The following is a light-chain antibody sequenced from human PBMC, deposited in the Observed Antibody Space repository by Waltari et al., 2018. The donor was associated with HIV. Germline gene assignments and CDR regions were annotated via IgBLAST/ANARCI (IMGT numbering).Light chain of an antibody. CDR3: SSYTSSTPYV. J-gene: IGLJ1*01. V-gene: IGLV2-14*01. CDR2: EVS. CDR1: SSYVGGYAY. Sequence: QSALTQPASVSGSPGQSTTISCTGTSSYVGGYAYVSWYQLYPGKAPKLMISEVSNRPSGVSNRFSGSKSGNTASLTISGLQAEDEADYYCSSYTSSTPYVFGTGTKVTVL.